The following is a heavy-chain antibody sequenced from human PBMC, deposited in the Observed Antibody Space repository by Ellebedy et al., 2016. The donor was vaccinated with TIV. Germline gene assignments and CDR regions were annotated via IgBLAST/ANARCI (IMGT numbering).Heavy chain of an antibody. CDR3: AREVVETRVKTGFD. CDR2: IKRDGSEI. Sequence: PGGSLRLSCVASGFTFSNYWMSWVRQAPGKGLEWVANIKRDGSEIYYVDPVKGRFTISRDNAKNSLYLQMNSLRAEDTAVYYCAREVVETRVKTGFDWGQGTLVTVSS. CDR1: GFTFSNYW. J-gene: IGHJ4*02. D-gene: IGHD4-23*01. V-gene: IGHV3-7*01.